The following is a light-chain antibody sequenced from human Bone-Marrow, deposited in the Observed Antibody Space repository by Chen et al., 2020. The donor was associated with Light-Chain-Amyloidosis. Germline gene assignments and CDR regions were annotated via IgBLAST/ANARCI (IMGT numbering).Light chain of an antibody. J-gene: IGLJ1*01. CDR2: EVT. V-gene: IGLV2-14*01. CDR1: SSDVGVDNH. CDR3: SSYTITNTLV. Sequence: QSALTQPASVSGSPGQSITISCTGTSSDVGVDNHVSWYQQHPDKAPKLMNYEVTKRPSWVPDRFSGSKSDNTASLTISGLQTEDEADYCCSSYTITNTLVFGSGTRVTVL.